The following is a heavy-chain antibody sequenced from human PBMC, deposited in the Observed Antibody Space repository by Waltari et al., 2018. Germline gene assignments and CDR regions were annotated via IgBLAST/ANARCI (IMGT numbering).Heavy chain of an antibody. CDR1: GGSFRGYY. J-gene: IGHJ6*03. CDR3: ARSGRAGRLLSGAYYYMDV. CDR2: INHSGST. D-gene: IGHD2-2*01. Sequence: QVQLQQWGAGLLKPSETLSLTCAVYGGSFRGYYWSWIRQPPGKGLEWIGEINHSGSTNYNPSLKSRVTISVDTSKNQFSLKLSSVTAADTAVYYCARSGRAGRLLSGAYYYMDVWGKGTTVTISS. V-gene: IGHV4-34*01.